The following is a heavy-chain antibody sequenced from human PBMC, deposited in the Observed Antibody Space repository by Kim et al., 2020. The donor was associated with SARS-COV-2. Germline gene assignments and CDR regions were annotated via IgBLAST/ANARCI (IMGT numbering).Heavy chain of an antibody. V-gene: IGHV3-7*03. CDR3: AGDRVFSIGYGPSDY. CDR2: IKQDGSEK. J-gene: IGHJ4*02. D-gene: IGHD6-13*01. CDR1: GFTFSSYW. Sequence: GGSLRLSCAASGFTFSSYWMSWVRQAPGKGLEWVANIKQDGSEKYYVDSVKGRFTISRDNAKNSLYLQMNSLRAEDTAVYYCAGDRVFSIGYGPSDYWGQGTLVTVSS.